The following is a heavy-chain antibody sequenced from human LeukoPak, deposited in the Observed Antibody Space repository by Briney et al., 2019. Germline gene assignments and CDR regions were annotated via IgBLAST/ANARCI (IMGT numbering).Heavy chain of an antibody. V-gene: IGHV1-2*02. J-gene: IGHJ4*02. CDR3: ARVCMVRGVIVPHYYFDY. CDR1: GYTFTGYY. D-gene: IGHD3-10*01. CDR2: INPNSGGT. Sequence: ASVTVSCKASGYTFTGYYMHWVRQAPGQGLEGMGWINPNSGGTNYAQKFQGRVTMTRDTSISTAYMELSRLRSDDTAVYYCARVCMVRGVIVPHYYFDYWGQGTLVTVSS.